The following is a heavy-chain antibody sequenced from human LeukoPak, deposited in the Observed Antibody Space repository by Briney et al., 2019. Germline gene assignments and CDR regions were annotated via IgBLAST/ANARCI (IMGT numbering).Heavy chain of an antibody. J-gene: IGHJ5*02. CDR2: INSDGSST. Sequence: GGSLRLSCAASGFTFSSYWMHWVRHAPGKGLVWVSRINSDGSSTSYADSVKGRFTISRDNAKNTPYLQMNSLRAEDTAVYYCTRAPPVTFGWFDAWGQGTLVTVSS. V-gene: IGHV3-74*01. D-gene: IGHD1-14*01. CDR1: GFTFSSYW. CDR3: TRAPPVTFGWFDA.